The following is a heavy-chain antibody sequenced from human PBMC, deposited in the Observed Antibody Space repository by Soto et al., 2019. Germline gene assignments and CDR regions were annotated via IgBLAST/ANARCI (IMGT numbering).Heavy chain of an antibody. Sequence: GASVEVSSKASGDTFTSCYIQWVRQAPGQGLEWMGIINPSGGSTSYAQKFQGRVTMTRDTSTSTVYMELSSLRSEDTAVYYCTRISAVAGTGGDIWGQGTMVTVS. CDR1: GDTFTSCY. J-gene: IGHJ3*02. D-gene: IGHD6-19*01. V-gene: IGHV1-46*03. CDR3: TRISAVAGTGGDI. CDR2: INPSGGST.